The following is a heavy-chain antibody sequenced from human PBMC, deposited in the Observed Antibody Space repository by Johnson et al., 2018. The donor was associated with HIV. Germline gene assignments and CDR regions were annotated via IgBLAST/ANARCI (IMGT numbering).Heavy chain of an antibody. CDR1: GFTVSSNY. Sequence: QVQLVESGGGLVQPGGSLRLSCAASGFTVSSNYMSWVRQAPGKGLEWVAFIRYDGSNKYYADSVKGRFTISRDNSKNTLYLQMNSLRAEDTAVYYCARGRYYDSSGYESGAFDIWGQGTMVTVSS. CDR3: ARGRYYDSSGYESGAFDI. D-gene: IGHD3-22*01. V-gene: IGHV3-30*02. J-gene: IGHJ3*02. CDR2: IRYDGSNK.